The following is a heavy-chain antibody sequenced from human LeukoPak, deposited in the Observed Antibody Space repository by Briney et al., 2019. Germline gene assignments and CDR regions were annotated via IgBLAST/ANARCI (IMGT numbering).Heavy chain of an antibody. D-gene: IGHD4-11*01. CDR3: VRGVPKTSHYYYYMDV. CDR2: ISSSGFTI. Sequence: GGSLRLSCAASGFTFSSYGMIWVRQAPGKGLEWVSYISSSGFTINYADSVKGRFTISRDNAKNSLYLQMNSLRAEDTAVYYCVRGVPKTSHYYYYMDVWGKGTTVTVSS. J-gene: IGHJ6*03. V-gene: IGHV3-48*01. CDR1: GFTFSSYG.